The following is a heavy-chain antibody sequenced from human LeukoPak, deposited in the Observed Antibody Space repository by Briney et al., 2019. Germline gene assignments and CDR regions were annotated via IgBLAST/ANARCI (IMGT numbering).Heavy chain of an antibody. CDR2: ISYDGSNK. D-gene: IGHD6-13*01. V-gene: IGHV3-30-3*01. J-gene: IGHJ5*02. CDR1: GFTFSSYA. Sequence: PGGSLRLSCAASGFTFSSYAMHWVRQAPGKGLEWVAVISYDGSNKYYADSVMGRFTISRDNSKNTLYLQMNSLRAEDTAVYYCARGSSSWSNWFDPWGQGTLVTVSS. CDR3: ARGSSSWSNWFDP.